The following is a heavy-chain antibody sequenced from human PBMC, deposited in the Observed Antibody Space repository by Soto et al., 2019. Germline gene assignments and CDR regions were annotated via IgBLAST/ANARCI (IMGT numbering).Heavy chain of an antibody. CDR1: GFTFDDYA. CDR3: AKAATVTLDYYHYCMDV. D-gene: IGHD4-4*01. Sequence: GGSLRLSCAASGFTFDDYAMHWVRQAPGKGLEWVSGISWNSGSIGYADSVKGRFTISRDNAKNSLYLQMNSLRAEDTALYYCAKAATVTLDYYHYCMDVWGQGTTVTVSS. J-gene: IGHJ6*02. V-gene: IGHV3-9*01. CDR2: ISWNSGSI.